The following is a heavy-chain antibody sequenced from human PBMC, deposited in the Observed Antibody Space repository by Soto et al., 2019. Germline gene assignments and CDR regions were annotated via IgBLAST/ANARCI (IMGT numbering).Heavy chain of an antibody. CDR2: ISGSDGKT. V-gene: IGHV3-23*01. J-gene: IGHJ4*02. CDR1: GFSFGSYA. D-gene: IGHD3-3*01. CDR3: ARWSYLDY. Sequence: GGSLRLSCAASGFSFGSYALSWVRQATGKGLEWVSTISGSDGKTFYADSVKGRFSISRDTSQSTLYLQMNSLRADDTAMYYCARWSYLDYWGQATRLTVSS.